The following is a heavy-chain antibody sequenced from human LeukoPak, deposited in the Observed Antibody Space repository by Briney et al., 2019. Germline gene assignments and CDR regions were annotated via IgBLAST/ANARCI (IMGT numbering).Heavy chain of an antibody. D-gene: IGHD5-18*01. V-gene: IGHV4-61*02. CDR1: GGSISSGNYY. Sequence: SETLSLTCTVSGGSISSGNYYWSWIRQPAGKGLEWIARIYTSGSTNYNPSLKSRVTISVDTSKNQFSLKLSSVTAADTAVYYCARGRGQQLWLYWGQGTLVTVSS. CDR3: ARGRGQQLWLY. J-gene: IGHJ4*02. CDR2: IYTSGST.